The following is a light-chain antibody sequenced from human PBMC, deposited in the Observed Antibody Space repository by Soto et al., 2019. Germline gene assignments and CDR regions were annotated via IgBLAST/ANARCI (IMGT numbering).Light chain of an antibody. Sequence: QSVLTQPRSVSGSPGQSVTISCTGTSSDVGGYNYVSRYQKHPGKAPKLMIYDVSKRPSGVPDRFSGSKSGNTASLTISGLQAEDESDYYCCSYAGSHTYVFGSGTKVTVL. CDR3: CSYAGSHTYV. CDR2: DVS. J-gene: IGLJ1*01. CDR1: SSDVGGYNY. V-gene: IGLV2-11*01.